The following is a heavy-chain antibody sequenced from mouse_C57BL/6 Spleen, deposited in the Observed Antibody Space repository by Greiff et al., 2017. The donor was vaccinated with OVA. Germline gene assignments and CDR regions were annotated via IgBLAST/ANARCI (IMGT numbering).Heavy chain of an antibody. Sequence: VQLQQPGAELVKPGASVKLSCKASGYTFTRYWMHWVKQRPGRGLEWIGRIDPNGGGTKYNEKFKSKATLTVDKPSSTAYMQLSSRTSEDSAVYNCARPFYYYDWFAYWGQGTLVTVSA. CDR2: IDPNGGGT. V-gene: IGHV1-72*01. CDR3: ARPFYYYDWFAY. J-gene: IGHJ3*01. D-gene: IGHD2-1*01. CDR1: GYTFTRYW.